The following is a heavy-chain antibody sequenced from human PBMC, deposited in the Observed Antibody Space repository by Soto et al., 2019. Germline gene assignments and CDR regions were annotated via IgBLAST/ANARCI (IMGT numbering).Heavy chain of an antibody. CDR2: IKQDGSEK. CDR3: ARDLGDSMWAFDI. J-gene: IGHJ3*02. CDR1: GFTFSSYW. D-gene: IGHD2-21*02. V-gene: IGHV3-7*01. Sequence: GGSLRLSCAASGFTFSSYWMSWVRQAPGKGLEWVANIKQDGSEKYYVDSVKGRFTISRDNAKNSLYLQMNSLRAEDTAVYYCARDLGDSMWAFDIWGQGTMVTVSS.